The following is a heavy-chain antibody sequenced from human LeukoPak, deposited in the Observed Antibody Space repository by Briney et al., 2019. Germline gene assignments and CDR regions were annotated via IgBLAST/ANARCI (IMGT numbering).Heavy chain of an antibody. CDR2: VSDSGHT. CDR3: ARHSPSPDYGGDAFGYWYFDL. CDR1: GGSISSNF. D-gene: IGHD4-23*01. Sequence: SETLSLTCTGSGGSISSNFWSWIRQPPGKGLEWIGYVSDSGHTYINPSLTSRVSVSRDSSMNQISLRLTSVTAADTAVYFCARHSPSPDYGGDAFGYWYFDLWGRGTLVIVSS. V-gene: IGHV4-59*08. J-gene: IGHJ2*01.